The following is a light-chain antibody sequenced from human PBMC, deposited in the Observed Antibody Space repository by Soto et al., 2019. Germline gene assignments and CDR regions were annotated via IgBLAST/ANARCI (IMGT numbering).Light chain of an antibody. Sequence: AIHLTQSTTSLSVSVGDRVTITCLASQGISSALAWYQQKPGKAPKLLIYAASSLQSGVPSRFSGSGSGTDFTLTISSLQPEDFASYYCQQCYSPPLSFGGGTKVDIK. CDR1: QGISSA. CDR2: AAS. J-gene: IGKJ4*01. CDR3: QQCYSPPLS. V-gene: IGKV1-13*02.